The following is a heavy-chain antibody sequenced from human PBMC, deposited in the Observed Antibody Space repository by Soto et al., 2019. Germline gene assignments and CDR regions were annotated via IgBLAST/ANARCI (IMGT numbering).Heavy chain of an antibody. J-gene: IGHJ4*02. CDR3: ARGDYDSSGYTLIDY. V-gene: IGHV1-3*01. CDR2: INADSGNT. D-gene: IGHD3-22*01. CDR1: GYTFTSYA. Sequence: TSAKVSCKASGYTFTSYAMHWVRQAPGQRLEWMGWINADSGNTKYAQKFQGRVTMTRDTSTSTVYMELSSLRSEDTAAYYCARGDYDSSGYTLIDYWGQGTLVTVSS.